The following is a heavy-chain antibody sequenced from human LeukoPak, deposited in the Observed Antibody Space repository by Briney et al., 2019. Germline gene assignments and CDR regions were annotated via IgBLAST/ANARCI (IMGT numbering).Heavy chain of an antibody. CDR1: GFTFSIYS. CDR2: ISSSSSTTI. J-gene: IGHJ4*02. Sequence: GGSLRLSCAASGFTFSIYSMNWVRQAPGKGLEWVSYISSSSSTTIYCADSVKGRFTISRDNAKNSLYLQMNSLRAEDTAVYYCARGWFSDCSSSNFDYWGQGTLVTVSS. CDR3: ARGWFSDCSSSNFDY. D-gene: IGHD6-6*01. V-gene: IGHV3-48*01.